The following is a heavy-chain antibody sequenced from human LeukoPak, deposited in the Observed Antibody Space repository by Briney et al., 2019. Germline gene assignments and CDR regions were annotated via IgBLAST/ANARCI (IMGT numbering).Heavy chain of an antibody. CDR1: NGSISSGYY. V-gene: IGHV4-31*03. D-gene: IGHD3-16*01. J-gene: IGHJ2*01. CDR2: IYHTGNT. Sequence: PSETLSLTCRVSNGSISSGYYWNWLRQHPGKGLEWIGYIYHTGNTYSSPSLNSRLTILVDKSKNEFSLRLTSLTAADTAVYFCARGADPDFGKAYHQPRYWFFDLWGRGTLVTVSS. CDR3: ARGADPDFGKAYHQPRYWFFDL.